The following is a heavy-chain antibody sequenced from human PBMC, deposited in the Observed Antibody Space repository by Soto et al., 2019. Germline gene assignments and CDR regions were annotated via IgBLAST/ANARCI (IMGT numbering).Heavy chain of an antibody. D-gene: IGHD3-16*01. J-gene: IGHJ4*02. V-gene: IGHV2-26*01. Sequence: QVTLKESGPVLVKPTETLTLTCTVSGFSLSKARMGVSWIRQPPGKALEWLAHIFWNDERSYNTSLKSRLTVSRDTAKSQVVLPMTNVDPVDTGTYFCARALGEDLPIYYFDSWGQGTLVTVSS. CDR3: ARALGEDLPIYYFDS. CDR2: IFWNDER. CDR1: GFSLSKARMG.